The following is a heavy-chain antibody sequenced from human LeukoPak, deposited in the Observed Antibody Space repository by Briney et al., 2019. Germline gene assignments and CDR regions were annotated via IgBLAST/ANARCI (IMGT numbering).Heavy chain of an antibody. J-gene: IGHJ3*02. D-gene: IGHD1-26*01. CDR1: GYTFTSYG. CDR3: ARGSAIVGSSGPASDI. Sequence: ASVKVSCKTSGYTFTSYGITWVRQAPGQGLEWMGWISAHNGDTKYAQKLQGRVTMTTDTSTSPAYMELRSLRSDDTAVYYCARGSAIVGSSGPASDIWGQGTRVTVSS. CDR2: ISAHNGDT. V-gene: IGHV1-18*01.